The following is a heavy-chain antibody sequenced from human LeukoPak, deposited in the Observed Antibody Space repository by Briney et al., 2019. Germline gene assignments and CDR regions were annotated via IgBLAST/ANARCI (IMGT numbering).Heavy chain of an antibody. CDR1: GFTFSSYA. CDR3: ARAAVLSEQQLIWGSYYYYMDV. D-gene: IGHD6-13*01. Sequence: RPGGSLRLSCAASGFTFSSYAMHWVRQAPGKGLEWVAVISYDGSNKYYADSVKGRFTISRDNSKNTLYLQMNSLRAEDTAVYYCARAAVLSEQQLIWGSYYYYMDVWGKGTTVSVSS. CDR2: ISYDGSNK. V-gene: IGHV3-30-3*01. J-gene: IGHJ6*03.